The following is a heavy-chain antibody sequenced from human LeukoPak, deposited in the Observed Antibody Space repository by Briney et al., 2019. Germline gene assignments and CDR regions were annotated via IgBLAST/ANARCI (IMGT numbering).Heavy chain of an antibody. V-gene: IGHV4-59*01. Sequence: PSETLSLTCTVSGVSISSYYWSWIRQPPGKGLEWVGFIYYSGTTNYNPSLKSRVTISVDTSKNQFSLKLSSVTAADTAVYYCARDNYYGGNSGGFDYWGQGTLVTVSS. D-gene: IGHD4-23*01. CDR2: IYYSGTT. J-gene: IGHJ4*02. CDR3: ARDNYYGGNSGGFDY. CDR1: GVSISSYY.